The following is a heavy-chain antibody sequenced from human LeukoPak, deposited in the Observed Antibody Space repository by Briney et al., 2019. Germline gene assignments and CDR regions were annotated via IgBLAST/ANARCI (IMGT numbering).Heavy chain of an antibody. D-gene: IGHD2/OR15-2a*01. CDR3: AGHHPRNTVDF. J-gene: IGHJ4*02. Sequence: NPSETLSLTCTVSGGSISSYQWSWIRQPPGKGLEWIGYISYSGFTNYNPPLKSRVTISLDTSKNQFSLKLTSVTAADTAVYYCAGHHPRNTVDFWGQGTLVTVSS. V-gene: IGHV4-59*08. CDR1: GGSISSYQ. CDR2: ISYSGFT.